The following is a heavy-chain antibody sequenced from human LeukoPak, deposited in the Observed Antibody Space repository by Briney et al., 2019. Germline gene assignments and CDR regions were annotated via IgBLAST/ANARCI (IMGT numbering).Heavy chain of an antibody. Sequence: PGGSLRLSCAASAFTFSTYSMNWVRQAPGKGLEWVSYISSSSSSKYYADSVKGRFTISRDNAKNSLYLQMNSLRAEDTAVYYCAKTGQFDYWGQGTLVTVSS. CDR3: AKTGQFDY. CDR1: AFTFSTYS. J-gene: IGHJ4*02. CDR2: ISSSSSSK. V-gene: IGHV3-48*01.